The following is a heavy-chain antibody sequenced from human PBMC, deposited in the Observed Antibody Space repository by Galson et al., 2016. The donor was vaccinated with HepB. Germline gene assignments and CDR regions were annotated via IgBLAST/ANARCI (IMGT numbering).Heavy chain of an antibody. CDR2: ISHSGST. Sequence: SETLSLTCDVYGGSFSGYYWSWIRQPPGKGLEWIGEISHSGSTNYNPSLKSRVTISVDMSKNHFSLNLSSVTAADTAVYYCARAFGTRWLVRDWGQGTLVTVSS. J-gene: IGHJ4*02. V-gene: IGHV4-34*01. CDR3: ARAFGTRWLVRD. CDR1: GGSFSGYY. D-gene: IGHD6-19*01.